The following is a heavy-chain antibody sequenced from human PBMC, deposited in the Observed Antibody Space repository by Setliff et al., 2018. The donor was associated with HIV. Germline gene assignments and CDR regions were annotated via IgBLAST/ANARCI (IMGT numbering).Heavy chain of an antibody. CDR1: GVSIIYSY. Sequence: LSLTCTVSGVSIIYSYWTWIRQPPGKGPEWIGYVHHSGSTAYNPSLNSRVTMSIDASKNQVSLKVTSVTAADTAVYYCARVGPETGGAFDNWGQGTPVTVSS. CDR2: VHHSGST. J-gene: IGHJ3*02. CDR3: ARVGPETGGAFDN. V-gene: IGHV4-59*01. D-gene: IGHD3-16*01.